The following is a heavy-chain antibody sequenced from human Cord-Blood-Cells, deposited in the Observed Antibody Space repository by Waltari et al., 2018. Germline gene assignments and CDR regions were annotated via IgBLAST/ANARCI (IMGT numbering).Heavy chain of an antibody. CDR1: GFTFSRYE. V-gene: IGHV3-48*03. CDR2: ISSSGSTI. J-gene: IGHJ4*02. Sequence: EVQLVESGGGLVQPGGSLRLSCAASGFTFSRYEMNWVRQAPGKGLEWVSYISSSGSTIYYADSVKGRFTISRDNAKNSLYLQMNSLRAEDTAVYYCARAFTAAAGIDYWGQGTLVTVSS. CDR3: ARAFTAAAGIDY. D-gene: IGHD6-13*01.